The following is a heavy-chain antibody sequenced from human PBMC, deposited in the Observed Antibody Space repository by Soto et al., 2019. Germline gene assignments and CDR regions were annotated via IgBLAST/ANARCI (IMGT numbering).Heavy chain of an antibody. V-gene: IGHV3-30-3*01. Sequence: GGSLRLSCAASGFTFSSYAMHWVRQAPGKGLEWVAVISYDGSNKYYADSVKGRFTISRDNSKNTLYLQMNSLRAEDTAVYYCARDHPPGSSGYTHYYYYYGMDVWGQGTTVTVSS. CDR3: ARDHPPGSSGYTHYYYYYGMDV. CDR1: GFTFSSYA. CDR2: ISYDGSNK. D-gene: IGHD3-22*01. J-gene: IGHJ6*02.